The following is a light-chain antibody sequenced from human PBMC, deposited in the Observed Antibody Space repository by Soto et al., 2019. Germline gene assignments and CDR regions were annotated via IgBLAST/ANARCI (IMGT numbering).Light chain of an antibody. J-gene: IGKJ1*01. CDR3: QQYGGPWT. V-gene: IGKV3-20*01. CDR2: GAS. CDR1: QSVSSNY. Sequence: EIVLTQSPGTLSLSPGERATLSCRASQSVSSNYLAWHQQKPGQAPRLLIFGASSRARGIPDRFSGSGSGTDFTLTISRLEPEDFAVYYCQQYGGPWTFGQGTKVEIK.